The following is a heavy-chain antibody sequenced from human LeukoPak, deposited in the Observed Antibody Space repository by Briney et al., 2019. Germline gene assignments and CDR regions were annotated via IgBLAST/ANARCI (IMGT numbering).Heavy chain of an antibody. CDR1: GFTFSSYW. D-gene: IGHD3-3*01. V-gene: IGHV3-74*01. CDR3: GIDYYWSGFGGLDY. J-gene: IGHJ4*02. Sequence: GGSLRLSCAASGFTFSSYWMHWVRQAPGKGLVWVSRINTDESSTSYADSVKGRFTISRDNAKNTLYLQMNSLRAEDTAVYYCGIDYYWSGFGGLDYWGQGTLVTVSS. CDR2: INTDESST.